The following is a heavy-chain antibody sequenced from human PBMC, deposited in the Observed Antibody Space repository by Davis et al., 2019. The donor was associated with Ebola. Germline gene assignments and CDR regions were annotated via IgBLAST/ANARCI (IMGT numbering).Heavy chain of an antibody. CDR3: ARDSVIAAAGWGLVDY. V-gene: IGHV1-18*01. J-gene: IGHJ4*02. D-gene: IGHD6-13*01. CDR2: ISAYNGNT. CDR1: GYTFTSYD. Sequence: ASVKVSCKASGYTFTSYDISWVRQAPGQGLEWMGWISAYNGNTNYAQKLQGRVTMTTDTSTSTAYMELRSLRSDDTAVYYCARDSVIAAAGWGLVDYWGQGTLVTVSS.